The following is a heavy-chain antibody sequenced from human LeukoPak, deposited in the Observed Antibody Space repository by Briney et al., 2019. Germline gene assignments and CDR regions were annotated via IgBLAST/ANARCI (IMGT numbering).Heavy chain of an antibody. Sequence: PSETLSLTCAVYGGSFSGYYWSWIRQPPGKGLEWIGEINHSGSTNYNPSLKSRVTISVDTSKNQFSLKLSSVTAAATAVYYCARADQTGTRALFDYWGQGTLVTVSS. D-gene: IGHD1-1*01. CDR3: ARADQTGTRALFDY. CDR2: INHSGST. CDR1: GGSFSGYY. V-gene: IGHV4-34*01. J-gene: IGHJ4*02.